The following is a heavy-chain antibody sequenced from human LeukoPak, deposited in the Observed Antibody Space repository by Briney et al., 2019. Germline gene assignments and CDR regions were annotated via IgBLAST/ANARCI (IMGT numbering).Heavy chain of an antibody. D-gene: IGHD3-10*01. CDR2: IFYSGST. CDR1: GGSISTSNYY. V-gene: IGHV4-39*07. CDR3: ARDWVVRGARYYFDY. Sequence: SETLSLTCTVSGGSISTSNYYWGWIRQPPGKGLEWIGNIFYSGSTYYNPSLKSRVTISVDTSKNQFSLKLSSVTAADTAVYYCARDWVVRGARYYFDYWGQGTLVTVSS. J-gene: IGHJ4*02.